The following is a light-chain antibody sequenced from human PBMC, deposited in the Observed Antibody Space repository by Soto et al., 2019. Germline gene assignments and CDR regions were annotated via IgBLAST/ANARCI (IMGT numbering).Light chain of an antibody. Sequence: EIVLTQSPATLSLSPGEVVTLSCRASQSVGSYLAWYQQKLGQAPRLLIYDASKRATGIPARFSCSGSVTVFTLPINRLEPEDFAVYYCQQRNYWLITFGQGTRLEIK. CDR3: QQRNYWLIT. V-gene: IGKV3-11*01. CDR2: DAS. J-gene: IGKJ5*01. CDR1: QSVGSY.